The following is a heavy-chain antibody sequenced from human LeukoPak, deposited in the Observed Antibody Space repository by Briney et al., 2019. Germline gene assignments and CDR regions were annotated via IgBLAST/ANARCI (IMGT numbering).Heavy chain of an antibody. CDR1: GYTLTSYG. D-gene: IGHD3-22*01. J-gene: IGHJ4*02. CDR2: ISAYNGNT. Sequence: ASVKVSCKASGYTLTSYGISWVRQAPGQGLEWMGWISAYNGNTNYAQKLQGRVTMTTDTSTSTAYMELRSLRSDDTAVYYCARANRITMIVVVITALDYWGQGTLVTVSS. CDR3: ARANRITMIVVVITALDY. V-gene: IGHV1-18*01.